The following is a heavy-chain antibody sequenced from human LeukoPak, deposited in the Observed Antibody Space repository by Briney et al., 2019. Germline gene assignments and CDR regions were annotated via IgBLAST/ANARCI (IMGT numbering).Heavy chain of an antibody. CDR1: GFTFGTYN. Sequence: GGSLRLSCAASGFTFGTYNMNWVRQAPGKGLEWVSSISTSSSYIYYVDSVKGRFTISRDNAKNSLYLQMNSLRAEDTAVYYCARALLLDSYFDYWGQGTLVTVSS. CDR2: ISTSSSYI. D-gene: IGHD2-21*01. J-gene: IGHJ4*02. V-gene: IGHV3-21*01. CDR3: ARALLLDSYFDY.